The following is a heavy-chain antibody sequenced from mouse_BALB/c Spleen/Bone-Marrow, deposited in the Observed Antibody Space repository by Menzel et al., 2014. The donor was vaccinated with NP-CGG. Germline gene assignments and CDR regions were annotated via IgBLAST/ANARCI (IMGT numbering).Heavy chain of an antibody. CDR2: ISNGGGST. V-gene: IGHV5-12*02. J-gene: IGHJ4*01. CDR3: ARQDYSYCYAMDY. CDR1: GFTFSDYY. Sequence: EVKLVESGGGLVQPGGSLKLSCATSGFTFSDYYMYWVRQTPEKRLEWVAYISNGGGSTYYPDTVKGRFTISRDNAKNTLYLQMSRLKSEDTAMYYCARQDYSYCYAMDYWGQGTSVTVSS. D-gene: IGHD2-13*01.